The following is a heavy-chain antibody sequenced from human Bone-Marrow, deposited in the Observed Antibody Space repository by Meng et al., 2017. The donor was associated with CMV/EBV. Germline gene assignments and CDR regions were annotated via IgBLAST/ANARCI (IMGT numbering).Heavy chain of an antibody. D-gene: IGHD4-17*01. CDR2: IYHSGST. V-gene: IGHV4-4*02. J-gene: IGHJ4*02. CDR3: ARTYGDYVPWADY. CDR1: GGSISSSNW. Sequence: CAVSGGSISSSNWWSWVRQPPGKGLEWIGEIYHSGSTNYNPSLKSRVTISVDKSKNQFSLKLSSVTAADTAVYYCARTYGDYVPWADYWGQGTLVTVSS.